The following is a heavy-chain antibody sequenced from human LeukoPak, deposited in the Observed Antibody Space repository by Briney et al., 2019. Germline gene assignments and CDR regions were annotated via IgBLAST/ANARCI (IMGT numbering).Heavy chain of an antibody. CDR3: ARHHTEALVVGATRLAFDY. J-gene: IGHJ4*02. CDR2: IYYSGST. D-gene: IGHD1-26*01. Sequence: SETLSLTCTVSGGSINNCSCYWGCVRQPPGKRLVWIRSIYYSGSTYYKSSLKSRVTISVDTSKNQFSLMLSSVTVADTAVYYCARHHTEALVVGATRLAFDYWGQGTLVTVSS. CDR1: GGSINNCSCY. V-gene: IGHV4-39*01.